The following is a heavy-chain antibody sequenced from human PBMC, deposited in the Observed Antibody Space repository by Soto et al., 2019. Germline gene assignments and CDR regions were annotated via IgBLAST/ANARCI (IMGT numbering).Heavy chain of an antibody. J-gene: IGHJ6*02. CDR2: LYDSGST. V-gene: IGHV4-59*08. Sequence: PSETLSLTCTVSGGSISSYYWSWIRQPPGKGLEWIGYLYDSGSTNNNPSLKSRVTISVDTSKNQFSLKLTSVIAADTAMYYCARHVHSSSWGIDVWGQGTTVTVSS. CDR3: ARHVHSSSWGIDV. D-gene: IGHD6-13*01. CDR1: GGSISSYY.